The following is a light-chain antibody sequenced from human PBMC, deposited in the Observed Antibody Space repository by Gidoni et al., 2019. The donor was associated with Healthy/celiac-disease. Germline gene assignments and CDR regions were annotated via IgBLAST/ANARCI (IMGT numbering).Light chain of an antibody. CDR2: RDS. Sequence: SYELTQPLSVSVALGQTARITCGGNNSGSKKVHWYQQKPGPAPVLVIYRDSNRPSGIPERFSGSNSGNTATLTISRAQAGDEADYYCQVWDSSTADVVFGGGTKLTVL. J-gene: IGLJ2*01. CDR1: NSGSKK. CDR3: QVWDSSTADVV. V-gene: IGLV3-9*01.